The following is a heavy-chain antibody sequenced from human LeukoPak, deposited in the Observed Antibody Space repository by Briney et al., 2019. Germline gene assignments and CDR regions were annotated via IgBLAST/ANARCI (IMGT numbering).Heavy chain of an antibody. V-gene: IGHV3-48*01. D-gene: IGHD3-10*01. CDR1: GFSFSSHA. CDR2: ISPDSNAI. CDR3: ARVSGLWFGELLSPHPIDY. J-gene: IGHJ4*02. Sequence: GGSLRLSCATSGFSFSSHAMSWVRQVPGKGLEWVSYISPDSNAIYYAESVKGRFTISRDNANHSLYLQMNSLRAEDTAIYYCARVSGLWFGELLSPHPIDYWGRGTLVTVSS.